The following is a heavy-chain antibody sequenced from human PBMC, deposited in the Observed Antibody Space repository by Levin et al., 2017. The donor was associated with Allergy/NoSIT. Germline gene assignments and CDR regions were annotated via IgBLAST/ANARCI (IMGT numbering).Heavy chain of an antibody. Sequence: GGSLRLSCTASGFTFSSYGMHWVRQAPGKGLEWVAVIWYDGGNKYYADSVKGRFTISRDNSKNTMYLQMNSLRDEDTAVYFCTRAGLAALFDYWGQGTLVTVSS. CDR2: IWYDGGNK. D-gene: IGHD3/OR15-3a*01. V-gene: IGHV3-33*01. CDR3: TRAGLAALFDY. CDR1: GFTFSSYG. J-gene: IGHJ4*02.